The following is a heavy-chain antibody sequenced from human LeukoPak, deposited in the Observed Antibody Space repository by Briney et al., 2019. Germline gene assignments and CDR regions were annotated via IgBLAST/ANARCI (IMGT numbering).Heavy chain of an antibody. D-gene: IGHD1-1*01. CDR2: MNQDGTEK. Sequence: GGSLRLSCAASGFTFNTYWMNWVRQAPGPRLEWVASMNQDGTEKYYVDSVKGRFTISRDNAKNSLYLQMDSLRAEDTAVYYCARDQGNGCFDPWGQGSLVTVSS. CDR3: ARDQGNGCFDP. V-gene: IGHV3-7*01. CDR1: GFTFNTYW. J-gene: IGHJ5*02.